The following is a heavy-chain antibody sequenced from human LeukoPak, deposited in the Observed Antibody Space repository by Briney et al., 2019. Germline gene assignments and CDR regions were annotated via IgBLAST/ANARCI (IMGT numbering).Heavy chain of an antibody. CDR3: AGGGIVVVPAADYYYYGMDV. D-gene: IGHD2-2*01. J-gene: IGHJ6*02. CDR2: VYSGGST. V-gene: IGHV3-53*01. CDR1: GFTVSSNY. Sequence: GGSLRLSCAASGFTVSSNYMSWVRQAPGKGLEWVSVVYSGGSTYYADSVKGRFTISRDNSKNTLHLQMNSLRAEDTAVYYCAGGGIVVVPAADYYYYGMDVWGQGTTVTVSS.